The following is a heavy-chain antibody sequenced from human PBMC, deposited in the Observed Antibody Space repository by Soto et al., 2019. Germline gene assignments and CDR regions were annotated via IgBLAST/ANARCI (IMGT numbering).Heavy chain of an antibody. CDR3: AKVRYSSPMGYYYGMDV. CDR2: IIPIFGTA. J-gene: IGHJ6*02. CDR1: RVAFSKFI. D-gene: IGHD6-19*01. V-gene: IGHV1-69*13. Sequence: GASVKVSCKASRVAFSKFIVTWVRQAPGLGLEWVGGIIPIFGTANYAQKFQGRVTITADESTSTSYMKVNNLRSEDTAVYYCAKVRYSSPMGYYYGMDVRGQVPKVPVSS.